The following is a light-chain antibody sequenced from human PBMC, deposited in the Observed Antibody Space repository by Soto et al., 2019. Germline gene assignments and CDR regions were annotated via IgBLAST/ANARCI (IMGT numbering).Light chain of an antibody. CDR2: DAS. V-gene: IGKV1-33*01. CDR1: QDIKNY. J-gene: IGKJ4*01. Sequence: DIQMTHAPSSLSASVGDRGTITCQASQDIKNYLNWYQQKSGKAPKLLIYDASDLETGVPSRFSGSGSGTDFTFTTNSLQPEDIATYYCQQYDNLPLTVGGGTKVDI. CDR3: QQYDNLPLT.